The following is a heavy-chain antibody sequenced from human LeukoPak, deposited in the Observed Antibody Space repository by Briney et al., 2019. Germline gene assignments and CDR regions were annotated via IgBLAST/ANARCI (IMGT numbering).Heavy chain of an antibody. CDR1: GFTFSSYA. Sequence: GGSLRLSCAASGFTFSSYAMSWVRQAPGKGLEWVSAISGSGGSTYYADSVKGRFTISRGNSKNTLYLQMNSLRAEDTAVYYCAKDRPYCSGGSCSNWFDPWGQGTLVTVSS. CDR2: ISGSGGST. J-gene: IGHJ5*02. D-gene: IGHD2-15*01. V-gene: IGHV3-23*01. CDR3: AKDRPYCSGGSCSNWFDP.